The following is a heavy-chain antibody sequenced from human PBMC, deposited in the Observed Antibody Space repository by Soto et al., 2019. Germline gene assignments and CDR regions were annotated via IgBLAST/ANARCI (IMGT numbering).Heavy chain of an antibody. D-gene: IGHD2-2*01. CDR1: GFISRSYW. J-gene: IGHJ3*02. CDR3: ARAQYLADDAFDI. Sequence: PGGSLRRSCAASGFISRSYWMHWVRQVPGKGLVWVSRINGDGRSTSYADSVKGRFTISRDNAKNTLYLQMNSLRADDTAVYYCARAQYLADDAFDIWGQGAMVTVSS. V-gene: IGHV3-74*01. CDR2: INGDGRST.